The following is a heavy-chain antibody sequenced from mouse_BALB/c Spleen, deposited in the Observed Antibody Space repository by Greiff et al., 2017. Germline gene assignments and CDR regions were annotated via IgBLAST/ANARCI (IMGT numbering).Heavy chain of an antibody. Sequence: VQLQQPGAELVRPGASVKLSCKASGYTFTSYWINWVKQRPGQGLEWIGNIYPSDSYTNYNQKFKDKATLTVDKSSSTAYMQLSSPTSEDSAVYYCTRGVYCGNDDCEDGGEGTARTGSS. D-gene: IGHD2-2*01. J-gene: IGHJ2*01. CDR1: GYTFTSYW. CDR2: IYPSDSYT. CDR3: TRGVYCGNDDCED. V-gene: IGHV1-69*02.